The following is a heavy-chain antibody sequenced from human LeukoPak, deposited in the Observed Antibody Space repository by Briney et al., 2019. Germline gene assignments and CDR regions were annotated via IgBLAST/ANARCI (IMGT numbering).Heavy chain of an antibody. J-gene: IGHJ4*02. CDR1: GFTFSNAW. CDR3: TTDYSNSPNFDY. V-gene: IGHV3-15*01. CDR2: IKSKTDGGTT. Sequence: PGGSLRLCCAASGFTFSNAWMSWVRQAPGKGLEWVGRIKSKTDGGTTDYAAPVKGRFTISRDDSKNTLYLQMNSLKTEDTAVYYCTTDYSNSPNFDYWGQGTLVTVSS. D-gene: IGHD4-11*01.